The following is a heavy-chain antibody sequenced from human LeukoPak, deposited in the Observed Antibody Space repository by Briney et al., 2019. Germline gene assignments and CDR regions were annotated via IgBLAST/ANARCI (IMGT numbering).Heavy chain of an antibody. D-gene: IGHD3-16*01. CDR1: GGSISSYY. Sequence: PSETLSLTCTVSGGSISSYYWSWIRQPPGKGLEWIGYIYYSGSTNYNPSLKSRVTISVDTSKNQFSLKLSSVTAADTAVYYCARSGLSEAWQYYYYMDVWGKGTTVTVSS. CDR2: IYYSGST. J-gene: IGHJ6*03. CDR3: ARSGLSEAWQYYYYMDV. V-gene: IGHV4-59*01.